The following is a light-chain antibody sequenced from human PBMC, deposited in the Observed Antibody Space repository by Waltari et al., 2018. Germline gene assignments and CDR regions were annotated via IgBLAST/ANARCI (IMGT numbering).Light chain of an antibody. CDR2: GAS. CDR1: QSVSSSY. V-gene: IGKV3-20*01. CDR3: QQYGRSPGT. J-gene: IGKJ1*01. Sequence: ENVLTQSPGTLSLSPGERATLSCRASQSVSSSYLAWYQQKPGQAPRLLIYGASSRATGIPDRLSGSGSGTDFTLTISRLEPEDFAVYYCQQYGRSPGTFGQGTKVEIK.